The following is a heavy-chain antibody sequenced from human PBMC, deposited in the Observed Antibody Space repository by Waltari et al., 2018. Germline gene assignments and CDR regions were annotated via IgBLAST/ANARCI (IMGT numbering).Heavy chain of an antibody. CDR3: ARHGDFCFDF. V-gene: IGHV3-7*01. CDR1: GFTFSDYW. D-gene: IGHD4-17*01. J-gene: IGHJ4*02. CDR2: IKKDGSTK. Sequence: EVQVVESGGDLVQPGGSLRLSCAASGFTFSDYWMGWVRQAPGKGLEWVANIKKDGSTKYSVDSVKGRFTISRDNAKDSLFLQMNSLRAEDTAVYYCARHGDFCFDFWGQGIVVTVSS.